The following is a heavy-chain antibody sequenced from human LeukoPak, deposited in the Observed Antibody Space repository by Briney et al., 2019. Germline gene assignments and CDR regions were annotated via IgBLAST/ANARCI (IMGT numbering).Heavy chain of an antibody. V-gene: IGHV5-51*01. CDR3: ARRTKAVAGFTFDN. CDR2: IDPGDSGT. Sequence: ESLKISCKGSGYSFTSYWIGWVRQMPGKGLEWMAIIDPGDSGTSYSPSFEGQVTISADKSLSTAYLQWRSLKASDTAMYYCARRTKAVAGFTFDNWGQGTLVTVSS. J-gene: IGHJ4*02. D-gene: IGHD6-19*01. CDR1: GYSFTSYW.